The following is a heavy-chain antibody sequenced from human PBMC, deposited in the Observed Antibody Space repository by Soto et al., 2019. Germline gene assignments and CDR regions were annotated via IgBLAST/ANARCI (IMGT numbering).Heavy chain of an antibody. CDR1: GGSIRVQSYY. J-gene: IGHJ5*02. Sequence: PSETLSLTCTVSGGSIRVQSYYWTWIRQTPGKGLEWVGSPYYSGTSYFNPALKGRITISVDTSTNQFSLRLTSVTAADTAVYYCTRRYNWNDYYFDPWGQGTLVTVS. CDR3: TRRYNWNDYYFDP. CDR2: PYYSGTS. D-gene: IGHD1-20*01. V-gene: IGHV4-39*01.